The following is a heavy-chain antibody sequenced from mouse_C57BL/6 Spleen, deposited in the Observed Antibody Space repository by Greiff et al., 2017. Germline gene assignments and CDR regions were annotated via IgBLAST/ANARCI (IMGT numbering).Heavy chain of an antibody. J-gene: IGHJ1*03. D-gene: IGHD1-1*01. Sequence: EVQLVESEGGLVQPGSSMKLSCTASGFTFSDYYMAWVRQVPEKGLEWVANINYDGSSTYYLDSLKSRFIISRDNAKNILYLQMSSLKSEDTATYYLAREYYGWYFDVWGTGTTVTVSS. V-gene: IGHV5-16*01. CDR2: INYDGSST. CDR3: AREYYGWYFDV. CDR1: GFTFSDYY.